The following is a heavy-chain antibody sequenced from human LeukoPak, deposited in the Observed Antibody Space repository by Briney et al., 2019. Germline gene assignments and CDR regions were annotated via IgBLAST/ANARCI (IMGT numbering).Heavy chain of an antibody. J-gene: IGHJ4*02. CDR2: IYYSGNT. D-gene: IGHD6-6*01. CDR1: GGSISSFH. CDR3: AGNIAARLDY. V-gene: IGHV4-59*12. Sequence: SETLSLTCTVSGGSISSFHWSWIRQPPGKGLEWIGYIYYSGNTNYNPSLKSRVTISVDTSKNQFSLKLSSVTAADTAVYYCAGNIAARLDYWGQGTLVTVSS.